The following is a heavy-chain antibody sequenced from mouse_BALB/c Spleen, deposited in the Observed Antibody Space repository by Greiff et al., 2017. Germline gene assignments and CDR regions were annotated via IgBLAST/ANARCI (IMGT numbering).Heavy chain of an antibody. J-gene: IGHJ3*01. Sequence: VKLVESGPGLVAPSQSLSITCTVSGFSLTDYGVSWIRQPPGKGLEWLGVIWGGGSTYYNSALKSRLSISKDNSKSQVFLKMISLQTDDTAMYYCAKPRYGNYAWFAYWGQGTLVTVSA. CDR1: GFSLTDYG. CDR2: IWGGGST. CDR3: AKPRYGNYAWFAY. D-gene: IGHD2-1*01. V-gene: IGHV2-6-5*01.